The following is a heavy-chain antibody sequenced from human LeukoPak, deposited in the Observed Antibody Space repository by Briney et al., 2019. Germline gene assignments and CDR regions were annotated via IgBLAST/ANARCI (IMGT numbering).Heavy chain of an antibody. Sequence: GGSLRLSCAASGFSFSYYGMHWVRQAPGKGLEWVAFIRYDGSSKYYGDSVRGRFTISRYNSKNTLYLQMNTLRAEDTAVYYCAKDSIEGSTLIYQYYYMAVWGKGTTVSVSS. CDR2: IRYDGSSK. V-gene: IGHV3-30*02. CDR1: GFSFSYYG. J-gene: IGHJ6*03. CDR3: AKDSIEGSTLIYQYYYMAV. D-gene: IGHD3-3*02.